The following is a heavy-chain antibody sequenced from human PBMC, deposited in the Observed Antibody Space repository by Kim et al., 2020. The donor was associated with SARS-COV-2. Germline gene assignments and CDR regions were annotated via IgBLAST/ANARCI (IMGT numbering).Heavy chain of an antibody. D-gene: IGHD3-9*01. CDR2: ISFGGTYI. V-gene: IGHV3-21*01. J-gene: IGHJ6*02. Sequence: GGSLRLSCAASRFTFPTYHMNWVRQAPGKGLEWVSSISFGGTYIYYADSVRGRFTISRDNAKDSLSLQMNSLRAEDTGVYYYARFDGNGLDVWGQGTTV. CDR3: ARFDGNGLDV. CDR1: RFTFPTYH.